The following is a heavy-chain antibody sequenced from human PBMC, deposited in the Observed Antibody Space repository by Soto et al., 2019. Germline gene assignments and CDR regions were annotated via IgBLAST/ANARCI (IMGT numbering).Heavy chain of an antibody. CDR1: GGSISSYY. CDR3: ARVSGSSSFGWFDP. CDR2: IYYSGST. D-gene: IGHD6-6*01. Sequence: SETLSLTCTVSGGSISSYYWSWIRQPPGKGLEWIGYIYYSGSTNYNPSLKSRVTISVDTSKNQFSLKLSSVTAADTAVYYCARVSGSSSFGWFDPWGQGTLVTVSS. J-gene: IGHJ5*02. V-gene: IGHV4-59*01.